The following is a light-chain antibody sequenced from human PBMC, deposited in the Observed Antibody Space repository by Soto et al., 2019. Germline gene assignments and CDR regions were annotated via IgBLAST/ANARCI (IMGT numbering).Light chain of an antibody. CDR1: QSIGSY. J-gene: IGKJ2*01. Sequence: DIEMTPSPSSLSASVGSRVTITCRASQSIGSYLNWYKQQLGNAPNLLIYAASNLQSGVPSRFSGSGSGTDFTLTISSLQPEDFATYYCQQSSNIPFTFGQGTQLEIK. V-gene: IGKV1-39*01. CDR3: QQSSNIPFT. CDR2: AAS.